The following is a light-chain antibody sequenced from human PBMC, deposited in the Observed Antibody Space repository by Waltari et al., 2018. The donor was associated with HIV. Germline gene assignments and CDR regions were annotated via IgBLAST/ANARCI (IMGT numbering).Light chain of an antibody. J-gene: IGLJ2*01. V-gene: IGLV2-14*01. CDR3: SSFTTSNTLL. CDR2: EVN. CDR1: SSDIGSYNY. Sequence: QSALTQPASVSGSPGQSITVSCTGTSSDIGSYNYVSLYQQTPGTAPKLVIYEVNNRPAGISNRFSGSKSGTTASLTISGLQTGDEAHYYCSSFTTSNTLLFGGGTKVTVL.